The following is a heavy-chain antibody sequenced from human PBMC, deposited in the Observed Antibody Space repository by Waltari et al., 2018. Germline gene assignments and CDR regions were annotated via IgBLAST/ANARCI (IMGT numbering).Heavy chain of an antibody. V-gene: IGHV5-51*01. CDR2: IFPRDSDT. D-gene: IGHD6-6*01. CDR1: GYIFTHYC. Sequence: EVQLVQSGAEVKKPGESLKISCTGSGYIFTHYCIGWVRQRPGKDLEWMGIIFPRDSDTRYNPSFQGQVTISADKSINTAYLQWRSLKASDTAMYYCARHGSIGARQNWFDPWGQGTVVTVSS. CDR3: ARHGSIGARQNWFDP. J-gene: IGHJ5*02.